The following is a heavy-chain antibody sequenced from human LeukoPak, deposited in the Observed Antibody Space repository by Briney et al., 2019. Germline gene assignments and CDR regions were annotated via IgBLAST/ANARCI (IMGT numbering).Heavy chain of an antibody. J-gene: IGHJ4*02. CDR3: ARDRGPNTYDY. CDR2: MNQDGSEK. D-gene: IGHD3-10*01. V-gene: IGHV3-7*01. Sequence: GGSLRLSCAVSGFTFSRYWMGWVRQAPGKGLEWVANMNQDGSEKYYVESVKGRFIIYRDNAKNSLYLQMNSLRVDDTAVYYCARDRGPNTYDYWGQGTLVTVSS. CDR1: GFTFSRYW.